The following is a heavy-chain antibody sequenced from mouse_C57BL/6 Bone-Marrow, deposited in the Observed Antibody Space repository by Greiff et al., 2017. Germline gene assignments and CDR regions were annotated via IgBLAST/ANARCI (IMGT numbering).Heavy chain of an antibody. J-gene: IGHJ3*01. CDR3: ARRGFAY. CDR2: IWSGGST. V-gene: IGHV2-2*01. CDR1: GFSLTSYG. Sequence: QVHLKQSGPGLVQPSQSLSITCTVSGFSLTSYGVHWVRQSPGKGLEWLGVIWSGGSTDYNAAFISRLNISKDNSKSQVFYKMNSRQTADTAIYYYARRGFAYWGQGTLVTVSA.